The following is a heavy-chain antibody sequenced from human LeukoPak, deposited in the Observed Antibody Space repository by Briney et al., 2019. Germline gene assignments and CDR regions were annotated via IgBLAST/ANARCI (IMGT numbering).Heavy chain of an antibody. J-gene: IGHJ6*02. D-gene: IGHD3-9*01. CDR2: IIPILGIA. Sequence: GASVKVSFKASGGTFSSYAITWVRQAPGQGLEWMGRIIPILGIANYAQKFQGRVTITADKSTSTAYMELSSLKSEDTAVYYCARSSPQNYDILTGLGSDYYYGMDVWGQGTTVTVSS. V-gene: IGHV1-69*04. CDR1: GGTFSSYA. CDR3: ARSSPQNYDILTGLGSDYYYGMDV.